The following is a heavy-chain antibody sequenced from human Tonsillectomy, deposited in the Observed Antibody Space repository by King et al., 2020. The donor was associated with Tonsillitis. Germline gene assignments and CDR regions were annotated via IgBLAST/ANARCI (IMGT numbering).Heavy chain of an antibody. CDR3: ARRHYYVSSGIISFYWLDP. J-gene: IGHJ5*02. CDR1: GYSISSGYY. V-gene: IGHV4-38-2*01. Sequence: QLQESGPGLVKPSETLSLTCAVSGYSISSGYYWGWIRQPPGKGLEWIGSIYHSGSTYYNPSLKSRVTISVDTSKNQFSLRLSFVTAADTAVYYCARRHYYVSSGIISFYWLDPWSQGTLVTVYS. CDR2: IYHSGST. D-gene: IGHD3-22*01.